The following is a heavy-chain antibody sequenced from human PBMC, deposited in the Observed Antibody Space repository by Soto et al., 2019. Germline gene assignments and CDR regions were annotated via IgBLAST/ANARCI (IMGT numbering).Heavy chain of an antibody. D-gene: IGHD2-8*02. J-gene: IGHJ6*03. CDR3: ARGQDCTGGGCYYYMDV. CDR2: INPNSGST. CDR1: GYTFTGYY. Sequence: ASVKVSCKASGYTFTGYYMHWVRQAPGQGLEWMGWINPNSGSTNYNPSLRSRVTMSVDTSKNQFSLKLTSVTAADTAVYFCARGQDCTGGGCYYYMDVWGKGTTVTVSS. V-gene: IGHV1-2*02.